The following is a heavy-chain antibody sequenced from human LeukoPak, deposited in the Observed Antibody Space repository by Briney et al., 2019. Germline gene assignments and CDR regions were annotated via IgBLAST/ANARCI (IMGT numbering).Heavy chain of an antibody. CDR2: INHSGST. V-gene: IGHV4-39*07. J-gene: IGHJ6*02. CDR1: GGSISSSSYY. D-gene: IGHD1-1*01. Sequence: SETLSLTCTVSGGSISSSSYYWSWIRQPPGKGLEWIGEINHSGSTNYNPSLKSRVTISVDTSKNQFSLKLSSVTAADTAVYYCARVGYPDYYYGMDVWGQGTTVTVSS. CDR3: ARVGYPDYYYGMDV.